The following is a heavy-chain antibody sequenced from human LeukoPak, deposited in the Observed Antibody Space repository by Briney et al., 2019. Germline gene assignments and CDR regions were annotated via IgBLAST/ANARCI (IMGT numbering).Heavy chain of an antibody. CDR1: GYTFTGYY. CDR3: ASLYYDSSGYYQHFDY. Sequence: ASVKVSCKASGYTFTGYYMHWVRQAPGQGLEWMGWINPNSGGTNYAQKFQGRVTMTRDTSISTAYMELSRLRSDDTAVYYCASLYYDSSGYYQHFDYWGQGTLVAVSS. D-gene: IGHD3-22*01. J-gene: IGHJ4*02. CDR2: INPNSGGT. V-gene: IGHV1-2*02.